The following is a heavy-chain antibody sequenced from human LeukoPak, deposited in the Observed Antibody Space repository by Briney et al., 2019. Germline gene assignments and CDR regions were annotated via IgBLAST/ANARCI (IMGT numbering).Heavy chain of an antibody. CDR1: GGSISSYY. Sequence: SETLSLTCTVSGGSISSYYWSWIRQPPGKGPEWIGYIYYSGSTNYNPSLKSRVTISVDTSKNQFSLKLSSVTAADTAVYYCARGTVAATLGYYYMDVWGKGTTVTVSS. CDR3: ARGTVAATLGYYYMDV. J-gene: IGHJ6*03. CDR2: IYYSGST. D-gene: IGHD2-15*01. V-gene: IGHV4-59*01.